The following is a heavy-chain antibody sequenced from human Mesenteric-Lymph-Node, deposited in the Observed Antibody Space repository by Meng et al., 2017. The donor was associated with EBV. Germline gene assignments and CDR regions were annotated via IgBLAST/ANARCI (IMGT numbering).Heavy chain of an antibody. CDR2: IYTFNDDT. V-gene: IGHV1-18*01. Sequence: QVQFVQSGAEVKKPVDSVKVSCKTSGYIFSHYGIDWVRQAPGQGLEWMGWIYTFNDDTIYAESFQDRVTLTTDTSTSTVYMELKSLRSDDTAVYYCARTYSSTSHFDYWGQGSLVTVSS. D-gene: IGHD6-6*01. CDR1: GYIFSHYG. CDR3: ARTYSSTSHFDY. J-gene: IGHJ4*02.